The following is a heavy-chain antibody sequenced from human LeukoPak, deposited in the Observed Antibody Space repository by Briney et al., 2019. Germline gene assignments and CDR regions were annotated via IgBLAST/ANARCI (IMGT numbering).Heavy chain of an antibody. Sequence: GGSLRLSCAASGFTFSSYSMNWVRQAPGKGLEWVSSISSSSSYIYYADSVKGRFTISRDNAKNSLYLQMNSLRAEDTAVYYCARETEFLGSSSPSFDYWGQGTLVTVSS. V-gene: IGHV3-21*01. D-gene: IGHD6-6*01. CDR1: GFTFSSYS. CDR3: ARETEFLGSSSPSFDY. CDR2: ISSSSSYI. J-gene: IGHJ4*02.